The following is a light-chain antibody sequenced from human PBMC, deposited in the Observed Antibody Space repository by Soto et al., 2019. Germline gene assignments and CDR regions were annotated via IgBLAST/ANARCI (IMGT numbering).Light chain of an antibody. V-gene: IGKV1-27*01. CDR2: SAS. CDR3: QKYNSAPLT. Sequence: DIQMTQSPSSLSASVGDRVTITCRASQDISNFLGWYQQKPGKVPKLLIYSASTLQSGVPSRFSGSGAGTDFTLTISSLQPEDDATYYCQKYNSAPLTFGQGTKVEIK. CDR1: QDISNF. J-gene: IGKJ1*01.